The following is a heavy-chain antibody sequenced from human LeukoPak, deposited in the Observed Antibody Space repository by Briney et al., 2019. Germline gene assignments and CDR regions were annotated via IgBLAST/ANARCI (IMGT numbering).Heavy chain of an antibody. Sequence: SETLSLTCTVSGYSISSGYYWGWIRQPPGKGLEWIGSIYHSGSTYYNPSLKSRVTISVDTSKNQFSLKLSSVTAADTAVYYCARVLGYCSSTSCYDPYYFDYWGQGTLVTVSS. V-gene: IGHV4-38-2*02. CDR2: IYHSGST. J-gene: IGHJ4*02. D-gene: IGHD2-2*01. CDR1: GYSISSGYY. CDR3: ARVLGYCSSTSCYDPYYFDY.